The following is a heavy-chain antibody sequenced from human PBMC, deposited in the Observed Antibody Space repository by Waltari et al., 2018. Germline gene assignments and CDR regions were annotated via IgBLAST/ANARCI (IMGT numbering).Heavy chain of an antibody. D-gene: IGHD3-10*01. CDR1: GYSISSGYY. J-gene: IGHJ4*02. CDR3: ARTVWFRELLHFDY. CDR2: IYHSGST. Sequence: QVQLQESGPGLVKPSETLSLTCAVSGYSISSGYYWGWIRQPPGKGLEWIGSIYHSGSTYYNPSLKSRVTISVDTSKNQCSLKLSSVTAADTAVYYCARTVWFRELLHFDYWGQGTLVTVSS. V-gene: IGHV4-38-2*01.